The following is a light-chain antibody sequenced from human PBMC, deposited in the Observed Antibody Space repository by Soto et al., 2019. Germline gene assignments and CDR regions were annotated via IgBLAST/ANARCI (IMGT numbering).Light chain of an antibody. CDR2: DAS. V-gene: IGKV1-33*01. CDR1: QDISNF. J-gene: IGKJ4*01. CDR3: QQYLNLPLT. Sequence: DIQMTQSPSSLSASVGDRVTITCQASQDISNFLNWYQQKPGKAPKLLIYDASNLETGVPSRFSGSGSGTHFTLTISRLQPDDIATYYCQQYLNLPLTFGGGTKVDIK.